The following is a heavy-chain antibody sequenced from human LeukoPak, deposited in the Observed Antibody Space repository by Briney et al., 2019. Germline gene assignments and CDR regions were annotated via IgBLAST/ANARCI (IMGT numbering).Heavy chain of an antibody. V-gene: IGHV3-74*01. CDR2: IESNGLT. D-gene: IGHD3-10*01. CDR3: AKAATYFYGSVTYDWFES. Sequence: GGSLKLSCEASGFTFSSYWMHWVRQVPGKGLMWVSRIESNGLTLYADSVRDRFTISRDNGKSTIYLQMNSLRVDDTAMYYCAKAATYFYGSVTYDWFESWGQGTLVTVSS. CDR1: GFTFSSYW. J-gene: IGHJ5*01.